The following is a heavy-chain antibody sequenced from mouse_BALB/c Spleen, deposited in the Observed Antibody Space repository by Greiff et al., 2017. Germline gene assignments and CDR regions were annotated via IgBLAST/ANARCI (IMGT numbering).Heavy chain of an antibody. CDR1: GFTFSSYA. D-gene: IGHD1-1*01. CDR2: ISSGGST. Sequence: EVKLEESGGGLVKPGGSLKLSCAASGFTFSSYAMSWVRQTPEKRLEWVASISSGGSTYYPDSVKGRFTISRDNARNILYLQMSSLRSEDTAMYYCARVGDYGSSYGFAYWGQGTLVTVSA. J-gene: IGHJ3*01. V-gene: IGHV5-6-5*01. CDR3: ARVGDYGSSYGFAY.